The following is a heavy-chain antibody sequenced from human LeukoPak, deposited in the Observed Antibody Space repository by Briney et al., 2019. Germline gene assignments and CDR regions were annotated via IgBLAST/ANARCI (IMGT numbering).Heavy chain of an antibody. D-gene: IGHD3-22*01. CDR3: ARDYYDSSGDMDYYYYGMDV. Sequence: ASVKVSCKASGYTFTSYGISWVRQAPGQGLEWMGWISAYNGNTNYAQKLQGRVTMTTDTSTSTAYMELRSLRSDDTAVYYCARDYYDSSGDMDYYYYGMDVWGQGTTVTASS. CDR1: GYTFTSYG. J-gene: IGHJ6*02. CDR2: ISAYNGNT. V-gene: IGHV1-18*01.